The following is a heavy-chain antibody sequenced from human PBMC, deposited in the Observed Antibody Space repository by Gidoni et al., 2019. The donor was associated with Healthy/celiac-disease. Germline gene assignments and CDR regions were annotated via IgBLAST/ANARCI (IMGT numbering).Heavy chain of an antibody. CDR1: GGTFSSYA. CDR2: IIPIVGTA. D-gene: IGHD2-15*01. V-gene: IGHV1-69*01. CDR3: ARDREGYCSGGSCYRYFDY. Sequence: QVQLVQSGAEVKKPGSSVKVSCKASGGTFSSYAISWVRQAPGQGLEWMGGIIPIVGTANYAQKFQGRVTITADESTSTAYMELSSLRSEDTAVYYCARDREGYCSGGSCYRYFDYWGQGTLVTVSS. J-gene: IGHJ4*02.